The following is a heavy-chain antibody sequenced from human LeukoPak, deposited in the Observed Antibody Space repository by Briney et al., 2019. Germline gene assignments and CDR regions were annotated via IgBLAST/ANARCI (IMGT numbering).Heavy chain of an antibody. Sequence: SETLFLTCTVSGGSISSYYWSWIRQPPGKGLEWIGYIYYSGSTNYNPSLKSRVTISVDTSKNQFSLKLSSVTAADTAVYYCARGVAVAGTDTDDYYYGMDVWGQGTTVTVSS. D-gene: IGHD6-19*01. CDR2: IYYSGST. J-gene: IGHJ6*02. CDR3: ARGVAVAGTDTDDYYYGMDV. V-gene: IGHV4-59*01. CDR1: GGSISSYY.